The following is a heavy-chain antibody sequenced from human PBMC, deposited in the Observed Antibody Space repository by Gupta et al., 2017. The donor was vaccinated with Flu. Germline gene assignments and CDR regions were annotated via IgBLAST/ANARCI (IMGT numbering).Heavy chain of an antibody. D-gene: IGHD5-12*01. Sequence: EVRLVQSGGGFVQPGGSLKLSCAASGFTFRNSAMHWVRQASGKGLEWIGRIRSKANNYATEYIASVEGRFTISRDDSTYTTYLQMSNLKTEDTAVYYCAHLPTATGNLDHWGRGTLVIVSS. CDR3: AHLPTATGNLDH. CDR2: IRSKANNYAT. V-gene: IGHV3-73*02. CDR1: GFTFRNSA. J-gene: IGHJ2*01.